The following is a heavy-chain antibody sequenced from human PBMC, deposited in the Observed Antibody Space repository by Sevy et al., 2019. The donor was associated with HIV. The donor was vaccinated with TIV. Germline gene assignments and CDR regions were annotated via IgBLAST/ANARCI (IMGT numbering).Heavy chain of an antibody. Sequence: GGSLRLSCAASGFTFNIYYMSWVRQAPGKGLEWVANIKQDGSEKYYVDSVKGRFTISRDNAKNSLYLQMNSLRAEDTALYYCAREDEGGPDYWGQRILVTVSS. V-gene: IGHV3-7*01. D-gene: IGHD3-16*01. CDR2: IKQDGSEK. CDR3: AREDEGGPDY. CDR1: GFTFNIYY. J-gene: IGHJ4*02.